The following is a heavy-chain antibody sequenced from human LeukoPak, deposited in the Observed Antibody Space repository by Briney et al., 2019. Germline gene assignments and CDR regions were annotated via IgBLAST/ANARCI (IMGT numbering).Heavy chain of an antibody. V-gene: IGHV4-59*08. J-gene: IGHJ4*02. CDR3: ARRAYGSGSFNRYYFHY. CDR2: IYYSGST. CDR1: GGSIRNYY. Sequence: SETLSLTCTVSGGSIRNYYWSWIRQPPRKGLEWIGYIYYSGSTNYNPSLKSRVTISVDTSKNQFSLKLNSVTAADTAVYYCARRAYGSGSFNRYYFHYWGQGTLVAVSS. D-gene: IGHD3-10*01.